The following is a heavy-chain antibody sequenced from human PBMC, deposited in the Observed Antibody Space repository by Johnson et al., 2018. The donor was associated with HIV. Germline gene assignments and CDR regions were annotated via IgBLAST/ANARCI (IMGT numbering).Heavy chain of an antibody. CDR1: GFAFSSYA. Sequence: QVQLVESGGGVVQPGRSLRLSCAASGFAFSSYAMHWVRQAPGKGLEWAAVIAYDGSNKCYEDSVKGGFTISRDKSKNTMYLQMNSLRAEDTAVYYCARELGYSSSNDAFDIWGQGTMVTVSS. CDR2: IAYDGSNK. D-gene: IGHD6-13*01. J-gene: IGHJ3*02. V-gene: IGHV3-30*04. CDR3: ARELGYSSSNDAFDI.